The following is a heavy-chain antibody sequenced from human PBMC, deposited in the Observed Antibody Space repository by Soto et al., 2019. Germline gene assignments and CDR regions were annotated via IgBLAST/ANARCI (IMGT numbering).Heavy chain of an antibody. Sequence: QVHLVQSGAEVKKPGPSVKVSCKASGYTCTSYGITWVRQAPGHGLEWMGWISAHNGNTDYAQKLQGRVIVTRDTSTSTAYLELRSLLSDDTAVYYCARGRYGDYWGQGALVTVSS. CDR2: ISAHNGNT. J-gene: IGHJ4*02. CDR1: GYTCTSYG. D-gene: IGHD1-1*01. V-gene: IGHV1-18*01. CDR3: ARGRYGDY.